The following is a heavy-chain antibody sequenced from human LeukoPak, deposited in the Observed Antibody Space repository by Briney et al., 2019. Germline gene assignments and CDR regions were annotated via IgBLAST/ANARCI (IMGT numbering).Heavy chain of an antibody. D-gene: IGHD6-13*01. V-gene: IGHV1-69-2*01. CDR3: ATEAATGPRFDP. J-gene: IGHJ5*02. CDR2: VDPEDGET. CDR1: GYTSTDYY. Sequence: ASVKISCKVSGYTSTDYYMHWVPQAPGKGLEWMGLVDPEDGETIYAEKFQGRVTITADTSTDTAYMELSSLRSEDTAVYYCATEAATGPRFDPWGQGTLVTVSS.